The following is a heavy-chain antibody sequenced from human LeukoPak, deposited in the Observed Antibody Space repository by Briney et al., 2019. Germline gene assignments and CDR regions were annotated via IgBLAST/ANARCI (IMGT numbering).Heavy chain of an antibody. Sequence: GGSLRLSCAASGFTFSTYWMTWVLQAPGKGLEWVANINKNGGDQYYGDSVKGRFTISRDNTKNSLYLQMNSLRAEDTAMYYCTTYYDSGPSKDWGQGTLVTVSS. CDR3: TTYYDSGPSKD. CDR1: GFTFSTYW. J-gene: IGHJ4*02. V-gene: IGHV3-7*05. D-gene: IGHD3-22*01. CDR2: INKNGGDQ.